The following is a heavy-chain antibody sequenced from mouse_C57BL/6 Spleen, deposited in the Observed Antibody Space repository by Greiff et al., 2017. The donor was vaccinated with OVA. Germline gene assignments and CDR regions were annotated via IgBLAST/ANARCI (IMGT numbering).Heavy chain of an antibody. CDR2: INPSNGGT. CDR3: AREEWRYFDV. Sequence: QVQLQQSGPELVKPGASVKISCKASGYAFSSSWMNWVKQRPGQGLEWIGNINPSNGGTNYNEKFKSKATLTVDKSSSTAYMQLSSLTSEDSAVYYCAREEWRYFDVWGTGTTVTVSS. CDR1: GYAFSSSW. V-gene: IGHV1-53*01. J-gene: IGHJ1*03.